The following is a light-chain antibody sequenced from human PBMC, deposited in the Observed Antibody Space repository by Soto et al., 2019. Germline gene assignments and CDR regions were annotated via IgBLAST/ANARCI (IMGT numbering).Light chain of an antibody. CDR1: QGINDN. J-gene: IGKJ1*01. Sequence: DIQMTQSPSAMSASVGDRVTITCRASQGINDNLAWFQQKPGQVPKLLIYAASTLQSGVPSRFSGSGSGTDFTLTISCLQSEDFATYYCQQYYSYPRTFGQGTKVEIK. CDR3: QQYYSYPRT. V-gene: IGKV1-17*03. CDR2: AAS.